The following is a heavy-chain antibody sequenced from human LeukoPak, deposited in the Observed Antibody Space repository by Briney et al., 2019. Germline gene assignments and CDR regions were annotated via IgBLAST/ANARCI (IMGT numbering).Heavy chain of an antibody. J-gene: IGHJ5*02. CDR1: GFTFSTYW. V-gene: IGHV3-49*04. D-gene: IGHD2-2*01. CDR3: TRAYTQLGFDP. Sequence: PGGSLRLSCAVSGFTFSTYWMTWVRQAPGKGLEWVGFIRSKAYGGTTEYAASVKGRFTISRDDSKSIAYLQMNSLKTEDTAVYYCTRAYTQLGFDPWGQGTLVTVSS. CDR2: IRSKAYGGTT.